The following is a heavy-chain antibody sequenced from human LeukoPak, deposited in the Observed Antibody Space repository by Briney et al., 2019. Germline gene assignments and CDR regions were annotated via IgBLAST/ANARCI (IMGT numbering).Heavy chain of an antibody. D-gene: IGHD1-14*01. J-gene: IGHJ4*02. CDR2: INPNSGAT. CDR1: GYTFTAYY. Sequence: ASVKVSCKTSGYTFTAYYMHWVRQAPGQGLEWMGWINPNSGATNYAQKFQGRVTMTRDTSISTAYMELSSLRSDDTAVYYCARVVDPGISPHKCYFDYWGQGTLVTVSS. V-gene: IGHV1-2*02. CDR3: ARVVDPGISPHKCYFDY.